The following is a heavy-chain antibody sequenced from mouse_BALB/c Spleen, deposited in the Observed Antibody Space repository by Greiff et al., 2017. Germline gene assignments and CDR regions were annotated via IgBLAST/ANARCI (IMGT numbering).Heavy chain of an antibody. D-gene: IGHD1-1*01. J-gene: IGHJ2*01. V-gene: IGHV1-5*01. Sequence: EVQLQQSGTVLARPGASVKMSCKASGYTFTSYWMHWVKQRPGQGLEWIGAIYPGNSDTSYNQKFKGKAKLTAVTSTSTAYMELSSLTNEDSAVYYCTRSYYGSSYDDWGQGTTLTVSS. CDR3: TRSYYGSSYDD. CDR1: GYTFTSYW. CDR2: IYPGNSDT.